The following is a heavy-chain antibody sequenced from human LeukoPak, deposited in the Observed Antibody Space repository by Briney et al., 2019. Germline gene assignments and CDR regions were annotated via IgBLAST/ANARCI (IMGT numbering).Heavy chain of an antibody. D-gene: IGHD3-22*01. CDR2: MSSSGQST. CDR1: GFTFSDYY. CDR3: VRLRSDSDRSGHYYFYNY. V-gene: IGHV3-11*04. Sequence: GGPLRLSCAASGFTFSDYYMNWSRHTPGKGLEWLSYMSSSGQSTRYADPVKVRLPISMENAKNSLYLQKNSLRADDNDVYHCVRLRSDSDRSGHYYFYNYWGQGIQVTVSS. J-gene: IGHJ4*02.